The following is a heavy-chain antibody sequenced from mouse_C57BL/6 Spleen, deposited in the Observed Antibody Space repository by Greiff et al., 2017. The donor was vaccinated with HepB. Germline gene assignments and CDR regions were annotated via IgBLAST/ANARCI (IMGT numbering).Heavy chain of an antibody. CDR1: GYTFTSDG. D-gene: IGHD1-1*01. CDR3: ARPLYDGSSPWYFDV. CDR2: IYPRSGNT. J-gene: IGHJ1*03. V-gene: IGHV1-81*01. Sequence: QVQLQQAGAELARPGASVKLSCKASGYTFTSDGISWVKQRTGQGLEWIGEIYPRSGNTYYNEKFKGKATLTADKSSSTAYMELRSLTSEDSAVDFCARPLYDGSSPWYFDVWGTGTTVTVSS.